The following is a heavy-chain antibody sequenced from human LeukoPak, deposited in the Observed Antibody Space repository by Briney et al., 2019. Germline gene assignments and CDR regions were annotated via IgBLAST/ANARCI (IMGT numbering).Heavy chain of an antibody. V-gene: IGHV3-48*03. CDR2: IGSRGSAT. CDR1: GFTFRSYD. J-gene: IGHJ4*02. D-gene: IGHD3-10*01. CDR3: VRSGSGY. Sequence: GGSLRLSCAASGFTFRSYDMNWVRQAPGKGLECISYIGSRGSATYYADSVKGRFTISRDNTKDSLFLQMNSLRAEDTAVYYCVRSGSGYWGQGTLVTVSS.